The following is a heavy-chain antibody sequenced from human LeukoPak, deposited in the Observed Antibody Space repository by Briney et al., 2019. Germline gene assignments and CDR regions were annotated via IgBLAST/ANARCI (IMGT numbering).Heavy chain of an antibody. J-gene: IGHJ5*02. V-gene: IGHV1-8*01. Sequence: GASVKVSCKASGYTCTSYDINWVRQATGQGLEWMGWMSPNSDNTGYAQKFQGRVTFTRDTSISTAYMELRSLTSADTAVYYCARDYGGSSGWFDPWGQGTLVTVSS. CDR3: ARDYGGSSGWFDP. CDR2: MSPNSDNT. D-gene: IGHD4-23*01. CDR1: GYTCTSYD.